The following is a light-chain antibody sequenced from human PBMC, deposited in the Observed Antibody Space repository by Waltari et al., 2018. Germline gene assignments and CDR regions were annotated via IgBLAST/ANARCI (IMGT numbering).Light chain of an antibody. Sequence: EIMLTQSPGTLSLSPGDRATLSCKAIQSIVKYLAWYQQKPGQAPRLLIYHTSIRATGIPDRFSGSGSETDFSLTISRLEPEDFAVYYCQHYVRLPATFGQGTNVEIK. CDR2: HTS. CDR3: QHYVRLPAT. V-gene: IGKV3-20*01. J-gene: IGKJ1*01. CDR1: QSIVKY.